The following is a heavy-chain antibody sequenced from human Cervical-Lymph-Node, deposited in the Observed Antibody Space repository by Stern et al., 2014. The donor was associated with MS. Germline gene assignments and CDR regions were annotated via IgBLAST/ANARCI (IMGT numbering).Heavy chain of an antibody. Sequence: QLQLQESGPGLVKPSGTLSLTCAVSGGSISSSNWWSWVRQPPGKGLEWIGEIYHSGSTNYNPSLKSRVTISVDKSKTQSSLKLSSVTAADTAVYYCARGVVNVLAAAALYYFDYWGQGTRVTVSS. V-gene: IGHV4-4*02. CDR1: GGSISSSNW. CDR3: ARGVVNVLAAAALYYFDY. CDR2: IYHSGST. J-gene: IGHJ4*02. D-gene: IGHD6-13*01.